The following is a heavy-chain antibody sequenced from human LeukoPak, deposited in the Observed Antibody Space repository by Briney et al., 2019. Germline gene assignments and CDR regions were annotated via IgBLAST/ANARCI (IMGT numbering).Heavy chain of an antibody. CDR1: GFTFSSYA. Sequence: PGRSLRLSCAASGFTFSSYAMHWVRQAPGKGLEWVAVISYDGSNKYYADSVKGRFTISRDNSKNTQYLQMNSLRAEDTAVYYCASTGLRHFDYWGQGTLVTVSS. CDR3: ASTGLRHFDY. J-gene: IGHJ4*02. V-gene: IGHV3-30*04. CDR2: ISYDGSNK. D-gene: IGHD5-12*01.